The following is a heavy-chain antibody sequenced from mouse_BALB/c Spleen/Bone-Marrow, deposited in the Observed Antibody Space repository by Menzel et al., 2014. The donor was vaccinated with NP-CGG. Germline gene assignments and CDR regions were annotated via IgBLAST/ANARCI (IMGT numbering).Heavy chain of an antibody. CDR3: ARLGTVVGTYYFDY. CDR2: INPYNDNT. Sequence: VQLQQSGPELVKPGASMKISCKASGYSFTGYTMNWVKQIHGKNLEWIGLINPYNDNTNYNQKFKGKATLIVDKSSSTAYMELLSLTSEDSAVYYCARLGTVVGTYYFDYWGQGTTLTVSS. CDR1: GYSFTGYT. J-gene: IGHJ2*01. D-gene: IGHD1-1*01. V-gene: IGHV1-37*01.